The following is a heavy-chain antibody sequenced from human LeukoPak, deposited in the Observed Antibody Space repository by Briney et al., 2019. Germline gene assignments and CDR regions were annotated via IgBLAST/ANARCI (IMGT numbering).Heavy chain of an antibody. Sequence: GGSLRLSCAASGFTFSDYYMSWIRQAPGKGLEWVSYIRSSGSTIYYADSVKGRFTISRDNAKNSLYLQMNSLRAEDTAVYYWAGYIVGATSGDWFDPWGQGTLVTVSS. CDR3: AGYIVGATSGDWFDP. CDR1: GFTFSDYY. D-gene: IGHD1-26*01. CDR2: IRSSGSTI. J-gene: IGHJ5*02. V-gene: IGHV3-11*01.